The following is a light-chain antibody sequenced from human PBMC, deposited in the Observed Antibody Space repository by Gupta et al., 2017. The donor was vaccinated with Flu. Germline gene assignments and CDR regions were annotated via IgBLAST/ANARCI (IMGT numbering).Light chain of an antibody. Sequence: TLSLSPGERATLSCEASQNINLNYLAWFQQKSGQAPRLLIYAASSRDTGIPDRFSGGGSGTHFTLTISRREPEDFAAYYCQQYGSTREYTFGQGTQLEIK. CDR2: AAS. J-gene: IGKJ2*01. CDR3: QQYGSTREYT. V-gene: IGKV3-20*01. CDR1: QNINLNY.